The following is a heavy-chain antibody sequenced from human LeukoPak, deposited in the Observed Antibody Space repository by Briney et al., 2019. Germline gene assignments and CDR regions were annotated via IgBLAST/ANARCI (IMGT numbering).Heavy chain of an antibody. CDR3: ARDSGWHSDS. D-gene: IGHD6-19*01. CDR2: IYHRGTT. V-gene: IGHV4-4*02. Sequence: SETLSLTGAVSGDSISSNKWWHWVRQPPGKGLEWIGEIYHRGTTNYNPSLKSRVTISVDKSKNQFSLNLKSMTAADTAVYYCARDSGWHSDSWGQGILVTVSS. CDR1: GDSISSNKW. J-gene: IGHJ4*02.